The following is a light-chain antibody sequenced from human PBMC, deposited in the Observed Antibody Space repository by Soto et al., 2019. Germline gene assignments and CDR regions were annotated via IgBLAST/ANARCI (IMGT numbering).Light chain of an antibody. CDR3: QHYNSYSEA. Sequence: DIQMTQSPSTLSASVGDRVTITCRASQSISSWLAWYQQKPGKAPKLLSYKASSLESGVPSRSSGSESGTEFTLTTRSLQPDDFATYYCQHYNSYSEAFGQGTKVDTK. CDR1: QSISSW. CDR2: KAS. J-gene: IGKJ1*01. V-gene: IGKV1-5*03.